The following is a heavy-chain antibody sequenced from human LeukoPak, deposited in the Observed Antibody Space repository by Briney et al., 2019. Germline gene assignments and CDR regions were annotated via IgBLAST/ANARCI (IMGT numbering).Heavy chain of an antibody. J-gene: IGHJ5*02. CDR1: GGSISSSSYY. D-gene: IGHD5-24*01. CDR3: ARHFLFAVEMATKARWFDP. CDR2: IYYSGST. Sequence: PETLSLTCTVSGGSISSSSYYWGWIRQPPGKGLEWIGSIYYSGSTYYNPSLKSRVTISVDTSKNQFSLKLSSVTAADTAVYYCARHFLFAVEMATKARWFDPWGQGTLVTVSS. V-gene: IGHV4-39*01.